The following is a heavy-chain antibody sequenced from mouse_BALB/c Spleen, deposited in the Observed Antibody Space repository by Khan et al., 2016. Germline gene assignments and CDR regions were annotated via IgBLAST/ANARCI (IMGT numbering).Heavy chain of an antibody. CDR2: SSNSGST. Sequence: EVQLQESGPGLVKPSQSLSLTCTVTGYSITSDYAWNWIRQFPGNKLEWRGNSSNSGSTSYNPSLKSRISITRDTSKHQFFLQLHSVTTEATASYYCSRSYYFDDWGQGTTLTVSS. CDR1: GYSITSDYA. J-gene: IGHJ2*01. CDR3: SRSYYFDD. V-gene: IGHV3-2*02.